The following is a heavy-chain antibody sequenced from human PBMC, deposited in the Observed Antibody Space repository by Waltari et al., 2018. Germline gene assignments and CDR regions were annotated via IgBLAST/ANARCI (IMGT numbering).Heavy chain of an antibody. CDR3: ARRRAAAGSYYFDY. CDR1: GGSISSSSYY. D-gene: IGHD6-13*01. V-gene: IGHV3-20*04. J-gene: IGHJ4*02. Sequence: LQLQESGPGLVKPSETLSLTCTVSGGSISSSSYYWGWIRQAPGKGLEWVSGINWNGGSTGYADSVKGRFTISRDNAKNSLYLQMNSLRAEDTALYYCARRRAAAGSYYFDYWGQGTLVTVSS. CDR2: INWNGGST.